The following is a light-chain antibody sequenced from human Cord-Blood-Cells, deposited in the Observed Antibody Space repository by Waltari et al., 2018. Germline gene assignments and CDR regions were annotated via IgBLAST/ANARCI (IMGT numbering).Light chain of an antibody. J-gene: IGLJ2*01. CDR1: KLGAKY. CDR2: QDS. Sequence: SYELTQPPSVSVSPGHTASLTCSGEKLGAKYASWYQQKPGQSPLLVIYQDSKRPSGIPERFSGSNSGNTATLTISGTQAMDEADYYCQAWDSSTVVFGGGTKLTVL. CDR3: QAWDSSTVV. V-gene: IGLV3-1*01.